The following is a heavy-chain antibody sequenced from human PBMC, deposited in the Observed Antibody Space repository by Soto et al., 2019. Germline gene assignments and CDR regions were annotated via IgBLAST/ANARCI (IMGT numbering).Heavy chain of an antibody. Sequence: EVQLLESGGGLVQPGGSLRLSCAVSGITFRSHALSWVRQAPGKGLEWGSGISGSGADTHYADSVKGRFTISRDNSKDTLALQMSSLRADDTAVYYCAKEYGGGTRMITSYFDNWGRGTLVAVSS. CDR2: ISGSGADT. CDR1: GITFRSHA. D-gene: IGHD3-16*01. CDR3: AKEYGGGTRMITSYFDN. J-gene: IGHJ4*02. V-gene: IGHV3-23*01.